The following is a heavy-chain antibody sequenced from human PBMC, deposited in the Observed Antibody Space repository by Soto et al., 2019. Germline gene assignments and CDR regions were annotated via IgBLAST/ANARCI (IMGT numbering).Heavy chain of an antibody. CDR1: GYTFTSYD. J-gene: IGHJ4*02. Sequence: ASVKVSCKASGYTFTSYDINWVRQATEQGLEWMGWMNPNSGNTGYAQKFQGRVTMTRNTSISTAYMELSSLRSEDTAVYYCARGLRTGYFWSGYYDRHFDYWGQGTLVTVSS. D-gene: IGHD3-3*01. V-gene: IGHV1-8*01. CDR2: MNPNSGNT. CDR3: ARGLRTGYFWSGYYDRHFDY.